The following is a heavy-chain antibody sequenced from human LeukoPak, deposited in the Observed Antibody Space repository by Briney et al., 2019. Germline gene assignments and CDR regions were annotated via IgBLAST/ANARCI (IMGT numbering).Heavy chain of an antibody. CDR3: ARGQEFDDGVFDS. D-gene: IGHD1-1*01. V-gene: IGHV3-23*01. Sequence: GGSLRLSCAASGFSFSSFAMTWVRQAPGKGLEWVSTIRSNGATAYNADSVKGRFTISRDNSKNTVYLQMNSLRVEDTAIYYCARGQEFDDGVFDSWGQGTLDPVSS. J-gene: IGHJ4*02. CDR1: GFSFSSFA. CDR2: IRSNGATA.